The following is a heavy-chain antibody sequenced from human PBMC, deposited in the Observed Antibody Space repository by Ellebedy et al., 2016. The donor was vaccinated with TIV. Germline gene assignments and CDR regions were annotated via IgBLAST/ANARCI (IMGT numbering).Heavy chain of an antibody. CDR3: ASGVVVAATIDNWFDP. Sequence: GESLKIPXAASGFTVSSNYMSWVRQAPGKGLEWVSVIYSGGSTYYADSVKGRFTISRDNSKNTLYLQMNSLRAEDTAVYYCASGVVVAATIDNWFDPWGQGTLVTVSS. V-gene: IGHV3-53*01. CDR2: IYSGGST. D-gene: IGHD2-15*01. J-gene: IGHJ5*02. CDR1: GFTVSSNY.